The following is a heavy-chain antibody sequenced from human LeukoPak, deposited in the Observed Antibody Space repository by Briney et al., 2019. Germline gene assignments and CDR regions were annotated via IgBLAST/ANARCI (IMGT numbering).Heavy chain of an antibody. J-gene: IGHJ4*02. Sequence: GGSLRLSCAASGFTFSSYEMNWVRQSPGKGLEWVSYISSSVSTIYYADAVKGRFTISRDNAKTSLYLQMNSLRAEDTAVYYCASSIVVVPAAMGSFDYWGQGTLVTVSS. CDR2: ISSSVSTI. D-gene: IGHD2-2*01. V-gene: IGHV3-48*03. CDR3: ASSIVVVPAAMGSFDY. CDR1: GFTFSSYE.